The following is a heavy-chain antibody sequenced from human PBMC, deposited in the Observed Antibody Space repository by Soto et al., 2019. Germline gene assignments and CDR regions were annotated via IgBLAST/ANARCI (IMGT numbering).Heavy chain of an antibody. D-gene: IGHD1-26*01. V-gene: IGHV1-46*01. CDR1: GYTFTSCY. CDR3: AGCGHPAHCDY. J-gene: IGHJ4*02. CDR2: INPSGGST. Sequence: GASVTVSCKASGYTFTSCYIHCVRQAPGQGLEWMGIINPSGGSTSYAQKFQGRVTMTRDTSTSTVYMELSSLRSEDTAVYYCAGCGHPAHCDYWGQGTLVTVSS.